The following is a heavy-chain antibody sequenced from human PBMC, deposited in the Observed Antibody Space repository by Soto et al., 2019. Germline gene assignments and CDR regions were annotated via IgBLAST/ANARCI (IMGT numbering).Heavy chain of an antibody. Sequence: GASVKVSCKVSGYTLTELSMHWVRQAPGKGLEWMGGFDPEDGETIYAQKFQGRVTMTEDTSTDTAYMELSSLRSEDTAVYYCATDQGGSIVGAMLHAFDIWGQGTMVTVSS. CDR2: FDPEDGET. V-gene: IGHV1-24*01. D-gene: IGHD1-26*01. J-gene: IGHJ3*02. CDR3: ATDQGGSIVGAMLHAFDI. CDR1: GYTLTELS.